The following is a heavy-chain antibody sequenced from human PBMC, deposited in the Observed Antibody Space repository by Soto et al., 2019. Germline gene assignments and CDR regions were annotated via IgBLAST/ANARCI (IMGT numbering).Heavy chain of an antibody. CDR1: CVSVSSYT. CDR2: VFSSVSA. J-gene: IGHJ4*02. Sequence: SETLSLTCLVSCVSVSSYTWSWVRQPANKGLEWIGRVFSSVSATYSPSLKSRVRISMDTPENRISLKLDSVTAADAGVYYCTRDGMTTGDTWGPGTLVTVSS. D-gene: IGHD2-21*02. V-gene: IGHV4-4*07. CDR3: TRDGMTTGDT.